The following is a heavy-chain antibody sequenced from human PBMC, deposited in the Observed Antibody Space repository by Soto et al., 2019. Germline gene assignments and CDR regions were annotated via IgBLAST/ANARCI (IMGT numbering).Heavy chain of an antibody. CDR2: INAGNGNT. CDR1: GYTFTSYA. Sequence: ASVKVSCKASGYTFTSYAMHWVRQAPGQRLEWMGWINAGNGNTKYSQKFQGRVTITRDTSASTAYMELSSLRSEDTAVYYCARQTHETPCSSTSCNASPFDYWGQGTLVTASS. CDR3: ARQTHETPCSSTSCNASPFDY. V-gene: IGHV1-3*01. J-gene: IGHJ4*02. D-gene: IGHD2-2*01.